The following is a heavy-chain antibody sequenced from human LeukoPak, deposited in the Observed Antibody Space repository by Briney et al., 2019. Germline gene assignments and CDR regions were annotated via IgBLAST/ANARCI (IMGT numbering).Heavy chain of an antibody. V-gene: IGHV3-13*01. D-gene: IGHD3-22*01. Sequence: GGSLRLSCAASGFTFSSYDMHWVRQATGKGLEWVSAIGTGGDTYYPGSVKGRFTISRENAKNSLYLQMNSLRAGDTAVYYCATATTSGYYAYWGQGTLVTVSS. CDR2: IGTGGDT. J-gene: IGHJ4*02. CDR3: ATATTSGYYAY. CDR1: GFTFSSYD.